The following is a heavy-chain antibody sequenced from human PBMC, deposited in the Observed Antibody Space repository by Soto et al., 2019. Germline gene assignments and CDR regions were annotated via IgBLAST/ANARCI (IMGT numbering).Heavy chain of an antibody. D-gene: IGHD3-3*01. Sequence: GSLRLSGAVSGVTFSTYAMVWVRQAPGKGLEWVSSMSGSGGRIDYADSVRGRFTISRDNSKNTLYLQMNSLRAEDTAVYYCAKARAQYYDFWSGYPVDYWGQGTLVTVSS. J-gene: IGHJ4*02. CDR3: AKARAQYYDFWSGYPVDY. V-gene: IGHV3-23*01. CDR2: MSGSGGRI. CDR1: GVTFSTYA.